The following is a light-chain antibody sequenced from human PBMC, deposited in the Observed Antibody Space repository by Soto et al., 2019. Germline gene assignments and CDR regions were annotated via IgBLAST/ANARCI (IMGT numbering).Light chain of an antibody. V-gene: IGKV1-39*01. CDR3: QQSYSTPGGWT. J-gene: IGKJ1*01. Sequence: DIQMTQSPSSLSASVGDRVTITCRASQSISSYLNWYQQKPGKAPKLLIYAASSLQSGVPSRFSGSGSGTDFTLTISSLQPEDFATYYCQQSYSTPGGWTFGQGTKVEIK. CDR1: QSISSY. CDR2: AAS.